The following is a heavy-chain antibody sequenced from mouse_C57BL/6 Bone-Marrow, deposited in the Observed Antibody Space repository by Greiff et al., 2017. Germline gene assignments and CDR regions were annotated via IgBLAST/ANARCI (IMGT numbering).Heavy chain of an antibody. V-gene: IGHV1-5*01. CDR3: IYDGYCDCVWCAY. J-gene: IGHJ3*01. CDR2: IYPGNSDT. Sequence: EVQLQQSGTVLARPGASVKMSCKTSGYTFTSYWMHWVKQRPGQGLEWIGAIYPGNSDTSYNQKFKGKAKLTAVTSASTAYMELSSLTNEDDAVYYCIYDGYCDCVWCAYWGQGTLVTVSA. CDR1: GYTFTSYW. D-gene: IGHD2-3*01.